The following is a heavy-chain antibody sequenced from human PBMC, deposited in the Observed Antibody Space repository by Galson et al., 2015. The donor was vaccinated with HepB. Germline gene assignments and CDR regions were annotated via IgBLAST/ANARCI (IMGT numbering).Heavy chain of an antibody. D-gene: IGHD2-21*01. CDR3: ARDENLSPRIPLDP. J-gene: IGHJ5*02. CDR1: GGSFNSDT. V-gene: IGHV1-69*13. Sequence: SVKVSCKASGGSFNSDTINWVRQAPGQGLEWVGGITPLFGTADYAQSFQGRVTITADESTSTVYMEIRSLRSEDTAVFYCARDENLSPRIPLDPWGQGTLVTVSS. CDR2: ITPLFGTA.